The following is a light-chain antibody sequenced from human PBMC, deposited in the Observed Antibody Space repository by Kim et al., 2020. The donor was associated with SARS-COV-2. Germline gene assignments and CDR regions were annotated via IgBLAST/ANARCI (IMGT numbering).Light chain of an antibody. Sequence: QPVLTQSPSASASLGASVNLTCTLSSGHSKYSIAWHQQQPEKGPRYLMKVNSDGSHTKGDGIPGRFSGSSSGAERYLTISSLQSEDEADYYCQTWGTGIRVFGGGTKLTVL. J-gene: IGLJ3*02. CDR3: QTWGTGIRV. CDR2: VNSDGSH. V-gene: IGLV4-69*01. CDR1: SGHSKYS.